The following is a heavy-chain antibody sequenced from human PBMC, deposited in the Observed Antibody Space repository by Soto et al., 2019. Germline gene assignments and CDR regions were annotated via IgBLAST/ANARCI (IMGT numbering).Heavy chain of an antibody. CDR1: GFTFSSYA. J-gene: IGHJ4*02. CDR2: ISGSGGST. D-gene: IGHD1-26*01. CDR3: ARPGSGSYSDY. Sequence: EVQLLESGGGLVQPGGSLRLSCAASGFTFSSYAMRWVRQAPVKGLEWVSAISGSGGSTYYADSVKGRFTISRDNSKNTLYLQMNSPRADDTAVYYCARPGSGSYSDYWGQGTLVTVSS. V-gene: IGHV3-23*01.